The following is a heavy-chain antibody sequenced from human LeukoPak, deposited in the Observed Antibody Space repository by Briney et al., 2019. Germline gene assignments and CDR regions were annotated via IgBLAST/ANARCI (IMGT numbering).Heavy chain of an antibody. D-gene: IGHD3-10*01. J-gene: IGHJ4*02. CDR1: GYTFTGYY. CDR3: ASHPYYYGSGSYHDY. V-gene: IGHV1-2*02. CDR2: INPNSGGT. Sequence: ASVKVSCKASGYTFTGYYMHWVRQAPGQGLEWMGWINPNSGGTNYAQKFQGRVTMTRDTSISTAYMELSRLRSDDTAEYYCASHPYYYGSGSYHDYWGQGTLVTVSS.